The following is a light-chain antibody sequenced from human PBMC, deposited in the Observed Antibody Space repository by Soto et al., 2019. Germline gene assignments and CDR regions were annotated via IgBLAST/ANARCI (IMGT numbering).Light chain of an antibody. Sequence: QSALTQPPSVSGSPGQSITISCTGTSSDVGGYNYVSWYQQHPGKAPKLIIYEVTNRPSGVSHRFSGSKSGNSASLTISGLQAEDEADYYCCSYRSGTTWVFGGGTKLTVL. CDR1: SSDVGGYNY. V-gene: IGLV2-14*01. J-gene: IGLJ3*02. CDR2: EVT. CDR3: CSYRSGTTWV.